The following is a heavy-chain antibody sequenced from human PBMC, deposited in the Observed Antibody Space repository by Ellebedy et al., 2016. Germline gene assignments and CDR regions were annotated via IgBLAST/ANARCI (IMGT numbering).Heavy chain of an antibody. Sequence: GESLKISXKGFGYSFHTHWIGWVRQMPGKGLEWVGIIYPRDSDTSYSPSFKGQVTISADNSTNTAYLQWSGLRASDTAIYYCARHVVMDVVTGTPRDFYYYALDVWGQGTTVTVSS. CDR1: GYSFHTHW. J-gene: IGHJ6*02. V-gene: IGHV5-51*01. CDR2: IYPRDSDT. D-gene: IGHD1-7*01. CDR3: ARHVVMDVVTGTPRDFYYYALDV.